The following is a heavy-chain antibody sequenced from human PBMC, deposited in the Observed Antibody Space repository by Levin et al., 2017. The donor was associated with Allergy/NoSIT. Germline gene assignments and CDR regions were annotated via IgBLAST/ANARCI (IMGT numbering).Heavy chain of an antibody. J-gene: IGHJ5*02. CDR2: ISGSGTYI. CDR3: ARDQGLA. Sequence: GGSLRLSCVASGFSLSGYSMNWVRQAPGKGLEWVSTISGSGTYINYVDSVKGRFAISRDDGKNSVYLQMNSLRDEDTAVYYCARDQGLASGQGVLVTVSS. V-gene: IGHV3-21*04. CDR1: GFSLSGYS.